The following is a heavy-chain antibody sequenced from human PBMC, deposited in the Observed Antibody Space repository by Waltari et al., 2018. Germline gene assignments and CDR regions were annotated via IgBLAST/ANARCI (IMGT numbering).Heavy chain of an antibody. CDR1: GFTFSSSG. J-gene: IGHJ4*02. Sequence: EVQLVESGGGLVKPGGSLRLSCAASGFTFSSSGMNWFRHAPGKGLEWVSSISSSSSYIYYADSVKGRFTISRDNAKNSLYLQMNSLRAEDTAVYYCARGYMTTVTTLGYWGQGTLVTVSS. D-gene: IGHD4-17*01. CDR2: ISSSSSYI. V-gene: IGHV3-21*01. CDR3: ARGYMTTVTTLGY.